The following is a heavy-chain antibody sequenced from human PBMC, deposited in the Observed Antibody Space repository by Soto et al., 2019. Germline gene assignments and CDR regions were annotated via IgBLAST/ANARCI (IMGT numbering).Heavy chain of an antibody. V-gene: IGHV1-69*06. CDR1: GGTFSSYA. J-gene: IGHJ6*02. CDR2: IIPIFGTA. D-gene: IGHD3-3*01. CDR3: ARAVLRFLEWLSQRNYYYYYGMDV. Sequence: ASVKVSCEASGGTFSSYAISWVRQAPGQGLEWMGGIIPIFGTANYAQKFQGRVTITADKSTSTAYMELSSLRSEDTAVYYCARAVLRFLEWLSQRNYYYYYGMDVWGQVTTVTAP.